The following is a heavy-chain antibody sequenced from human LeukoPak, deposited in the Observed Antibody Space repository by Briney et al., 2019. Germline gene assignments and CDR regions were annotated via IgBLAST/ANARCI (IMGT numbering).Heavy chain of an antibody. J-gene: IGHJ3*02. CDR3: ARDLVTVTKGFDI. V-gene: IGHV4-59*11. CDR1: GDSFSSHY. D-gene: IGHD4-17*01. CDR2: ISHIGRT. Sequence: PSETLSLTCAVSGDSFSSHYWTWIRQSPGTGLEWIGYISHIGRTNYNPSLKSRVTISIDTSKNQFSLKLRSVTAADTAVYYCARDLVTVTKGFDIWGQGTMVSVSS.